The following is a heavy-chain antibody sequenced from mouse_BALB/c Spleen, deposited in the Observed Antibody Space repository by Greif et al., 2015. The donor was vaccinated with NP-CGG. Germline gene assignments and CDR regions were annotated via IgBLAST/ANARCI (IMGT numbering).Heavy chain of an antibody. V-gene: IGHV2-9*02. CDR2: IWAGGST. CDR1: GFSLTSYG. D-gene: IGHD2-10*02. J-gene: IGHJ3*01. CDR3: ARDRYGREFAY. Sequence: VQLQQSGPGLVAPSQSLSITCTVSGFSLTSYGVHWVRQPPGKGLEWLGVIWAGGSTNYNSALMSRLSISKDNSKSQVFLKMNSLQTDDTAMYYCARDRYGREFAYWGQGTLVTVSA.